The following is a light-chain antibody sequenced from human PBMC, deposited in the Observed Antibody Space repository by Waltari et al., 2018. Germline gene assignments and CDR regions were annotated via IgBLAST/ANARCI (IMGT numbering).Light chain of an antibody. J-gene: IGLJ2*01. V-gene: IGLV1-51*01. Sequence: QSVLTQPPSVSAAAGQKGTIPCSGSGSNIGSNFVAWYQPLPGTAPKLLIFDNNKRPSGIPDRFSGSKSGSSATLGIAGLQTGDEAEYYCGTWDSSLSVVFGGGTKLTVL. CDR1: GSNIGSNF. CDR2: DNN. CDR3: GTWDSSLSVV.